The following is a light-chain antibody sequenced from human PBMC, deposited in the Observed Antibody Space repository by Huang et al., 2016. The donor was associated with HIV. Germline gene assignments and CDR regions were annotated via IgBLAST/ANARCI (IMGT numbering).Light chain of an antibody. CDR2: GTS. Sequence: EMLLPHSPAPLSLSPGERPTLSCRASQSVGSRYLAWYQQKPGQAPRLLIYGTSSRATGIPDRFSGSGSGTDFTLTITRLEPEDVAVYYCHQYGTSPRTFGQGTKVEIK. V-gene: IGKV3-20*01. CDR1: QSVGSRY. CDR3: HQYGTSPRT. J-gene: IGKJ1*01.